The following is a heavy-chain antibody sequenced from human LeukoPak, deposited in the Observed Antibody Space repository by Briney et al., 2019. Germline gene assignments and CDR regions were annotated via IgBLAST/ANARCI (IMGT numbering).Heavy chain of an antibody. CDR3: AREYYDILTGYYSYWYFDL. D-gene: IGHD3-9*01. V-gene: IGHV3-21*01. Sequence: PGGSLRLSCAASGFTFSSYSMNWVRQAPGKGLEWVSSISSSSSYIYYADSVKGRFTISRDNAKNSLYLQMNSLRAEDTAVYYCAREYYDILTGYYSYWYFDLWGRGTLVTVSS. CDR1: GFTFSSYS. J-gene: IGHJ2*01. CDR2: ISSSSSYI.